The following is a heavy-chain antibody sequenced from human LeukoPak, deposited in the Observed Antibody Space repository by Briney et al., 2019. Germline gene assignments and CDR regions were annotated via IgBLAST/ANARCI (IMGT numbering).Heavy chain of an antibody. D-gene: IGHD1-14*01. CDR2: IYYSGST. Sequence: SETLSLTCTVSGGSISSYYLSWVRQPRGKGLEWIGYIYYSGSTNYNPSLKSRVTISVDTSKNQFSLKLSSVTAAHTAVYYCARGIWTGFDYWGQGTLVTVSS. CDR1: GGSISSYY. CDR3: ARGIWTGFDY. V-gene: IGHV4-59*01. J-gene: IGHJ4*02.